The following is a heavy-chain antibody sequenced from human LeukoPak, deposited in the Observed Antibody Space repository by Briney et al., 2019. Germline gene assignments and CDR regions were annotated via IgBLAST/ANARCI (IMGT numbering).Heavy chain of an antibody. CDR1: GGSISSSSYY. CDR3: ARHPYYDYVWGSYPHGRFDY. D-gene: IGHD3-16*01. V-gene: IGHV4-39*01. Sequence: SENLSLTCTVSGGSISSSSYYWGWIRQPPGKGLEWIGSIYYSGSTYYNPSLKSRVTISVDTSKNQFSLKLSSVTAADTAVYYCARHPYYDYVWGSYPHGRFDYWGQGTLVTVSS. J-gene: IGHJ4*02. CDR2: IYYSGST.